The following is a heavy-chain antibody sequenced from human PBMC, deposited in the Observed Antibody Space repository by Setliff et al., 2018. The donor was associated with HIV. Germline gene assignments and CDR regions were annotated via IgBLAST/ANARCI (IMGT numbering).Heavy chain of an antibody. CDR3: AKFSQPLVYHDVFHI. Sequence: ASVKVSCKATGYTFTNYAMNWVRQAPGQGLEWMGWINTNTGNPTYAQGFTGRFVFSLDTSVSTAYLQISSLKAEDTAVYYCAKFSQPLVYHDVFHIWGQGTMVTVSS. J-gene: IGHJ3*02. V-gene: IGHV7-4-1*02. D-gene: IGHD2-2*02. CDR2: INTNTGNP. CDR1: GYTFTNYA.